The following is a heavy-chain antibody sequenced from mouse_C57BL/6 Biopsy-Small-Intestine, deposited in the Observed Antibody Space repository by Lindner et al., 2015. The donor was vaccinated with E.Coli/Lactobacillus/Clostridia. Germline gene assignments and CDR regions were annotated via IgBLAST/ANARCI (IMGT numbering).Heavy chain of an antibody. CDR3: ARAEWRYDFWIANQDYYYGMDV. J-gene: IGHJ1*01. CDR2: IIPIFGTP. D-gene: IGHD1-1*01. Sequence: SVKVSCKVSGGTFSIHAISWVRQAPGQGLEWMGGIIPIFGTPNYAQKFQGRVTIIADESSSTAYMELSSLRSEDTAVYYCARAEWRYDFWIANQDYYYGMDVWGQGTTVTVSS. V-gene: IGHV1-81*01. CDR1: GGTFSIHA.